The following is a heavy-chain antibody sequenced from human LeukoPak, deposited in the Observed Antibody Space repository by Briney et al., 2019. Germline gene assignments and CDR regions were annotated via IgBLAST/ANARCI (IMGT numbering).Heavy chain of an antibody. D-gene: IGHD6-19*01. CDR1: GYTFTSYY. J-gene: IGHJ4*02. CDR2: INPSGGST. Sequence: ASVKVSCKASGYTFTSYYMHWVRQAPGQGLGWMGIINPSGGSTSYAQKFQGRVTMTRDTSTSTVYMELSSLRSEDTAVYYCARDLYRYSSGREPDYWGQGTLVTVSS. CDR3: ARDLYRYSSGREPDY. V-gene: IGHV1-46*01.